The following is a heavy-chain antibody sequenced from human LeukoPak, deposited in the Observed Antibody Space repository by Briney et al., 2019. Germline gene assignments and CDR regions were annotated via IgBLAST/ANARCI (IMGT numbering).Heavy chain of an antibody. V-gene: IGHV3-15*01. CDR2: IKSKTDGGTT. J-gene: IGHJ4*02. Sequence: PGGSLRLSCAASGFTFSNAWMSWVRQAPGKGLEWVGRIKSKTDGGTTDYAAPVKGRFTISRDDSKNTLYLQMNSLKTEGTAVYYCTTDYCSSTSCQSSRIDYWGQGTLVTVSS. CDR1: GFTFSNAW. CDR3: TTDYCSSTSCQSSRIDY. D-gene: IGHD2-2*01.